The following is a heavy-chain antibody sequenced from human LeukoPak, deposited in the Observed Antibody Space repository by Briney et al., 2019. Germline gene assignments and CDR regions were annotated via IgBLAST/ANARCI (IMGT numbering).Heavy chain of an antibody. CDR3: ARDRDYDILTGYSHFDY. Sequence: ASVKVSCKASGYTFTSYGISWVRQAPGQGLEWMGWISAYNGNTNYAQKLQGRVTTTTDTSTSTAYMELRSLRSDDTAVYYCARDRDYDILTGYSHFDYWGQGTLVTVSS. D-gene: IGHD3-9*01. CDR1: GYTFTSYG. J-gene: IGHJ4*02. V-gene: IGHV1-18*01. CDR2: ISAYNGNT.